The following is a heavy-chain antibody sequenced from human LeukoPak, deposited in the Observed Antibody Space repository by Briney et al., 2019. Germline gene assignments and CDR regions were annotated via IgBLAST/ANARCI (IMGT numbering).Heavy chain of an antibody. CDR2: INHSGST. CDR1: GGSFSGYY. D-gene: IGHD3-10*01. CDR3: ARGHYYGSGSYYLTWFDP. V-gene: IGHV4-34*01. J-gene: IGHJ5*02. Sequence: KPSETLSLTCAVYGGSFSGYYWSWIRQPPGKGLEWIGEINHSGSTNYNPSLKSRVTISADTSKNQFSLKLRSVTAADTAVYYCARGHYYGSGSYYLTWFDPWGQGTLVTVSS.